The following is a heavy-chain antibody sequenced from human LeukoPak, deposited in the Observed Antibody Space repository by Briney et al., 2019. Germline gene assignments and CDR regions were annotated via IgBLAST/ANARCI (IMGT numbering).Heavy chain of an antibody. CDR1: GFTFSSYW. V-gene: IGHV3-74*01. J-gene: IGHJ4*02. CDR3: ATAGSYRFDY. CDR2: INPDGIIT. D-gene: IGHD1-26*01. Sequence: GGSLRLSCVASGFTFSSYWMHWVRQAPGEGLVWVSRINPDGIITNYADSVKGRFTISRDNAKNTLHKQMNSLRGEETSVYYCATAGSYRFDYWGQGTLVTVSS.